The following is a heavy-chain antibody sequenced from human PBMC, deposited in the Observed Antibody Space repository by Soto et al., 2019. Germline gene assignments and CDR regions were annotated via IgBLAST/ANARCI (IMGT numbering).Heavy chain of an antibody. CDR2: IIPIFGTA. J-gene: IGHJ6*02. CDR1: GCTFSSXA. Sequence: SVKVSCKASGCTFSSXAISWVRQAPGQGLEWMGGIIPIFGTANYAQKFQGRVTITADESTSTAYMELSSLRSEDTAVYYCARGSIAVASLYYGMDVWGQGTTVTVSS. D-gene: IGHD6-19*01. V-gene: IGHV1-69*13. CDR3: ARGSIAVASLYYGMDV.